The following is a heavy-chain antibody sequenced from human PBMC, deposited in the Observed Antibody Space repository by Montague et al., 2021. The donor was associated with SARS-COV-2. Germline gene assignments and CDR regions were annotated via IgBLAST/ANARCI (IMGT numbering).Heavy chain of an antibody. V-gene: IGHV3-48*03. CDR1: GFTFSSYE. D-gene: IGHD6-19*01. J-gene: IGHJ4*02. CDR3: ARDSLFRSGYSSGWPDY. Sequence: SLRPSCAASGFTFSSYEMNWVRQAPGKGLEWVSYISSSGSTIYYADSVKGRFTISRDNAKNSLYLQMNSLRAEDTAVYYCARDSLFRSGYSSGWPDYWGQGTLVTVSS. CDR2: ISSSGSTI.